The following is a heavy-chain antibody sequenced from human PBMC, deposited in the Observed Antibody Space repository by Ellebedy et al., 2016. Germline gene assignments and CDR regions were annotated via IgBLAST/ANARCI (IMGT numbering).Heavy chain of an antibody. CDR3: ARAGQIYCSGGSCENWFDP. CDR2: ISAYNGNT. Sequence: ASVKVSCKASGYTFTSYGISWVRQAPGQGLEWMGWISAYNGNTNYAQKLQGRVTMTTDTSTSTAYMELRSLRSDDTAVYYCARAGQIYCSGGSCENWFDPWGQGTLVTVSS. V-gene: IGHV1-18*04. J-gene: IGHJ5*02. CDR1: GYTFTSYG. D-gene: IGHD2-15*01.